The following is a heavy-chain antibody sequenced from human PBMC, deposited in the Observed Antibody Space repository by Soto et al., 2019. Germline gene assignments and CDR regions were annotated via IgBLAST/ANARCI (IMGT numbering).Heavy chain of an antibody. CDR1: GGSVSSGSYY. D-gene: IGHD3-3*01. Sequence: PSETLSLTCTVSGGSVSSGSYYWTWIRQPAGKGLEWIGRIYSSGSTKYNPSLQSRVTMSLDTSKNQFSLRLTSVTAADTAVYYCARGQRFSDWFDPWGQGTLVTVSS. J-gene: IGHJ5*02. CDR3: ARGQRFSDWFDP. CDR2: IYSSGST. V-gene: IGHV4-61*02.